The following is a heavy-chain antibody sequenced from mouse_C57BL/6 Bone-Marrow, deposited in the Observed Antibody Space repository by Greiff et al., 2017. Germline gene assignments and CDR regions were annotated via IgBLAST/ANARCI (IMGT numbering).Heavy chain of an antibody. V-gene: IGHV1-50*01. Sequence: QVQLQQPGAELVKPGASVKLSCKASGYTFTSYWMQWVKQRPGQGLEWIGEIDPSDSYTNYNQKFKGKATLTVDTSSSTAYMPLSSLTSEDSAVYYCAPLIYYDGSSEDWYFDVWGTGTTVTVSS. CDR1: GYTFTSYW. CDR2: IDPSDSYT. J-gene: IGHJ1*03. CDR3: APLIYYDGSSEDWYFDV. D-gene: IGHD1-1*01.